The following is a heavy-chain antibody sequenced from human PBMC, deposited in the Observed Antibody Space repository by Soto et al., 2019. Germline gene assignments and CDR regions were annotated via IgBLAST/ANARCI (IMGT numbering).Heavy chain of an antibody. V-gene: IGHV1-8*01. CDR2: MNPNSGNT. CDR3: ARGVYSYGYWFFDY. J-gene: IGHJ4*02. Sequence: QVQLVQSGAEVKKPGASVKVSCKASGYTITSYDINWVRQATGQGLEWMGWMNPNSGNTGYAQKFQGRVTMTRNTSISTAYMELSSLRSEDTAVYYCARGVYSYGYWFFDYWGQGTLVTVSS. CDR1: GYTITSYD. D-gene: IGHD5-18*01.